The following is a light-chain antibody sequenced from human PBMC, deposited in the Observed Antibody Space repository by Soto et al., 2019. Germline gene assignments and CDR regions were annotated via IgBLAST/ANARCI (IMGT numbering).Light chain of an antibody. V-gene: IGLV2-14*01. CDR3: GSYTSTDSLI. J-gene: IGLJ2*01. CDR2: EVT. Sequence: QSALTQPASVSGSPGQSITISCTGSGNDVGGYNFVSWYQQHPGKAPKLLIYEVTNRPSGISDRFSGSRSGNTASLTISGLQPEDEADYYCGSYTSTDSLIFGGGTKLTVL. CDR1: GNDVGGYNF.